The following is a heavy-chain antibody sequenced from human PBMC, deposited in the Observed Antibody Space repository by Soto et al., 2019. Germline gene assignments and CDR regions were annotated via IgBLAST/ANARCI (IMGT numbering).Heavy chain of an antibody. CDR1: GYTFTSYG. D-gene: IGHD2-15*01. CDR3: ARGEDIVVVVAATLGWFDP. J-gene: IGHJ5*02. CDR2: ISAYNGNT. V-gene: IGHV1-18*01. Sequence: ASVKVSCKASGYTFTSYGISWVRQAPGQGLEWMGWISAYNGNTNYAQKLQGRVTMTTDTSTSTVYMELSSLRSEDTAVYYCARGEDIVVVVAATLGWFDPWGQGTLVTVSS.